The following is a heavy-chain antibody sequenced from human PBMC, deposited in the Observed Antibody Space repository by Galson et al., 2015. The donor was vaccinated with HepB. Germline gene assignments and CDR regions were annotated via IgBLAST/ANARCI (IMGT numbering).Heavy chain of an antibody. V-gene: IGHV1-46*01. J-gene: IGHJ3*02. CDR1: GYTFTSYH. Sequence: SVKVSCKASGYTFTSYHMHWVRQAPGQGLEWMGIINPSGGSTSYAQKFQGRVTMTRDTSTSTVYMELSSLRSEDTAVYYCARVLSPYGDYGGTDAFDIWGQGTMVTVSS. D-gene: IGHD4-17*01. CDR3: ARVLSPYGDYGGTDAFDI. CDR2: INPSGGST.